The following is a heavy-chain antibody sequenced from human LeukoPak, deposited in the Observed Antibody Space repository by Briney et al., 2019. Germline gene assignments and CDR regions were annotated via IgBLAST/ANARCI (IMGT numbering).Heavy chain of an antibody. Sequence: QPGGSQRLSCAASGFTFSSYWMSWVRQAPGKGLEWVANIKQDGSEKYYVDSVKGRFTISRDNAKNSLYLQMNSLRAEDTAVYYCARVTGIAARRGQDAFDIWGQGTMVTVSS. CDR1: GFTFSSYW. CDR2: IKQDGSEK. D-gene: IGHD6-6*01. CDR3: ARVTGIAARRGQDAFDI. V-gene: IGHV3-7*01. J-gene: IGHJ3*02.